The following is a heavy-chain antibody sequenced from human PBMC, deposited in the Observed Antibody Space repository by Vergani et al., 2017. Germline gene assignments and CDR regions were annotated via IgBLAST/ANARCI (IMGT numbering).Heavy chain of an antibody. CDR1: GGSISSGDYY. V-gene: IGHV4-30-4*08. CDR3: SSSCYAEYYGMDV. D-gene: IGHD2-2*01. Sequence: QVQLQESGPGLVKPSQTLSLTCTVPGGSISSGDYYWSWIRQPPGKGLEWIGYIYYSGSTYYNPSLKSRVTISVETSKNQFSLKLSSVTAAHTAGYYCSSSCYAEYYGMDVGGQGTTVTVSS. J-gene: IGHJ6*02. CDR2: IYYSGST.